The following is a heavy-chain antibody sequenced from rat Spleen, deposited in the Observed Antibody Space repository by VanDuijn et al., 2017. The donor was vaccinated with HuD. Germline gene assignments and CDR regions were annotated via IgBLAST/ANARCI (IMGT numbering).Heavy chain of an antibody. D-gene: IGHD3-3*01. CDR1: GFTFSSRW. Sequence: EVQLVESGGGLVQPGSPLKLSCAVSGFTFSSRWLNWIRQAPGKGLEWVASITRDGSSTYYPDTVKGRFVISKDNAKDTGYLHMNNLRSEDTAMYYCTGGGHSALNWFAYWGQGTLVTVSS. V-gene: IGHV5-35*01. CDR3: TGGGHSALNWFAY. CDR2: ITRDGSST. J-gene: IGHJ3*01.